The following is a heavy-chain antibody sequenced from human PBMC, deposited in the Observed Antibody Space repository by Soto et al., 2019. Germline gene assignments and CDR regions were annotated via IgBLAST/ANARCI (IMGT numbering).Heavy chain of an antibody. D-gene: IGHD1-26*01. V-gene: IGHV3-21*01. CDR2: ISSSSSYI. Sequence: NPGGSLRLSCAASGFTFSSYSMNWVRQAPGKGLEWVSSISSSSSYIYYADSVKGRFTISRDNAKNSLYLQMNSLRAEDTAVYYCARGPLVVGWELLDYYYYGMDVWGQGTTVTVSS. CDR1: GFTFSSYS. J-gene: IGHJ6*02. CDR3: ARGPLVVGWELLDYYYYGMDV.